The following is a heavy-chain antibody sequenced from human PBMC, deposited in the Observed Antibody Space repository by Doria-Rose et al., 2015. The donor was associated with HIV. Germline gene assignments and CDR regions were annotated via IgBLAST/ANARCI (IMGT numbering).Heavy chain of an antibody. CDR2: MNPNSTNT. D-gene: IGHD4-17*01. J-gene: IGHJ4*02. V-gene: IGHV1-8*02. CDR3: ARGGTRWPFDY. CDR1: GYTFTNYD. Sequence: QVQLVESGTEVKKPGASVKVSCKASGYTFTNYDVTWVRQATGHGLEWMGWMNPNSTNTGYPQKFQGRVTMTRDTSISTAYMELSSLASEDTAVYYCARGGTRWPFDYWGQGTLVTVSS.